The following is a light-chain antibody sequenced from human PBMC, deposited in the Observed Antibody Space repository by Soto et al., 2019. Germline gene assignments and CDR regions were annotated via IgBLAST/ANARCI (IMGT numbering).Light chain of an antibody. CDR1: SSNIGSNT. CDR2: FNN. CDR3: AAWDDSLNGPV. Sequence: QSVLTQPPSASGTPGQRVTISCSGSSSNIGSNTVNWFQQFPGTAPKLLIYFNNQRPSGVPDRFSGYKSGTSASLAISGLQSEDEADYYCAAWDDSLNGPVFGGGTKVTVL. J-gene: IGLJ3*02. V-gene: IGLV1-44*01.